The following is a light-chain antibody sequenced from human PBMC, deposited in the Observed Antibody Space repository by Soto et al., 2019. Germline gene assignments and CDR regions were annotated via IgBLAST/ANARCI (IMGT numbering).Light chain of an antibody. Sequence: EIVLTQSPATLSVSPGEGATFSCRASQSINTKIAWYQLKPGQAPRLLIYDASIRATGIPARFSGSGSGTDFTLTITRLEPEDFAVYYCQHYGYSLWTFGQGTKVDIK. CDR2: DAS. CDR1: QSINTK. V-gene: IGKV3D-11*03. CDR3: QHYGYSLWT. J-gene: IGKJ1*01.